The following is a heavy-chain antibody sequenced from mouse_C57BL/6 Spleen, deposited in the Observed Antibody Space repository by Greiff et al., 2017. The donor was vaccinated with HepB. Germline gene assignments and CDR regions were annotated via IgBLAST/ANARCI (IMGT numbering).Heavy chain of an antibody. D-gene: IGHD2-4*01. CDR3: ARHEEITGSYWYFDV. J-gene: IGHJ1*03. V-gene: IGHV1-62-2*01. Sequence: QVQLKESGAELVKPGASVKLSCKASGYTFTEYTIHWVKQRSGQGLEWIGWFYPGSGSIKYNEKFKDKATLTADKSSSTVYMELSRLTSEDSAVFFCARHEEITGSYWYFDVWGTGTTVTVSS. CDR2: FYPGSGSI. CDR1: GYTFTEYT.